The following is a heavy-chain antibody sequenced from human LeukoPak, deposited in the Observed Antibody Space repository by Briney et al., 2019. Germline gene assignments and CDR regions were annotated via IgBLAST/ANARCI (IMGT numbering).Heavy chain of an antibody. CDR3: ASAGYCSSTSCYKWLSTRRSDPYYYYMDV. CDR2: IIPIFGTA. CDR1: GGTFSSYA. Sequence: SVKVSCKASGGTFSSYAISWVRQAPGQGLEWMGGIIPIFGTANYAQKFQGRVTITTDESTSTAYMELSSLRSEDTAVYYCASAGYCSSTSCYKWLSTRRSDPYYYYMDVWGKGSTVTVSS. V-gene: IGHV1-69*05. J-gene: IGHJ6*03. D-gene: IGHD2-2*02.